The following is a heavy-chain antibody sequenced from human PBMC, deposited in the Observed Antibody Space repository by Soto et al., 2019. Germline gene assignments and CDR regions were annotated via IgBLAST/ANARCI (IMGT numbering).Heavy chain of an antibody. J-gene: IGHJ6*02. Sequence: QVQLVQSGAEVKKPGSSVKVSCKASGSTFSSYAIRCVRQAPGQGLEWMGGIIPIFGTANYAQKFQGRVTITADESTRTAYMELSSLRSEDTAVYYGARGIHGDYDCYYYYGMDVWGQWTTVTVSS. D-gene: IGHD4-17*01. CDR3: ARGIHGDYDCYYYYGMDV. CDR1: GSTFSSYA. CDR2: IIPIFGTA. V-gene: IGHV1-69*12.